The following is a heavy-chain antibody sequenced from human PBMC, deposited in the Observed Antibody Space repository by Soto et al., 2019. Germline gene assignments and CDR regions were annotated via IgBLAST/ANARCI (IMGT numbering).Heavy chain of an antibody. V-gene: IGHV4-59*08. CDR2: IYYAGST. Sequence: SETQSLPCTVSCGTMISYYWRWILKPPGRGLEWIGFIYYAGSTKYNPSLNSRVTISVDTSKNQFSLTVTSVTAADTAVYYCARRIVATETFGYWGQGTLVTVSS. CDR1: CGTMISYY. J-gene: IGHJ4*02. CDR3: ARRIVATETFGY. D-gene: IGHD5-12*01.